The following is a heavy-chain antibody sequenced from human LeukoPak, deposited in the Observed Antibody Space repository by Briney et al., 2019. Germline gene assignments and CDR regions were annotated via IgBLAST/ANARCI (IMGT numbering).Heavy chain of an antibody. CDR2: FDPEDGET. CDR1: GYTLTELS. V-gene: IGHV1-24*01. CDR3: ATRQFDDAYYFDY. D-gene: IGHD3-9*01. Sequence: ASVKVSCKVSGYTLTELSMHWVRQAPGKGLEWMGGFDPEDGETIYAQKFQGRVTMTEDTSTDTAYMELSSLRSEDTAVYCCATRQFDDAYYFDYWGQGTLVTVSS. J-gene: IGHJ4*02.